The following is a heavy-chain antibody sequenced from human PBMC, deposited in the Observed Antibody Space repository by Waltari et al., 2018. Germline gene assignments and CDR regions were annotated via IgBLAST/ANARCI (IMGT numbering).Heavy chain of an antibody. CDR2: INWDGSST. CDR3: ARVNSNYVNWFDP. CDR1: GFPFGLYA. J-gene: IGHJ5*02. D-gene: IGHD4-4*01. Sequence: EEQLVASGGGVVRPGGSLRLSCAASGFPFGLYAMAWVRQAPGKGLEWVSGINWDGSSTGYADSVKGRFTISRDNAKNSLHLHVNSLTAEDTAFYYCARVNSNYVNWFDPWGQGTLVIVSS. V-gene: IGHV3-20*04.